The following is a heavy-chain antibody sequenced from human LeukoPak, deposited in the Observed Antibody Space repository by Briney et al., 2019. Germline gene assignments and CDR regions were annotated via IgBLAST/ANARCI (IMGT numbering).Heavy chain of an antibody. Sequence: GASVKVSCKASGYSFIRYFFHWVRQAPGQGLEWMGMVNPSGGRTTYAQKFQGRVGMTSDKSTSTVYMDLRSLKSEDTAVYYCARSEYYDDSTNWFFDLWGRGILVTVSS. CDR2: VNPSGGRT. V-gene: IGHV1-46*01. J-gene: IGHJ2*01. D-gene: IGHD3-22*01. CDR3: ARSEYYDDSTNWFFDL. CDR1: GYSFIRYF.